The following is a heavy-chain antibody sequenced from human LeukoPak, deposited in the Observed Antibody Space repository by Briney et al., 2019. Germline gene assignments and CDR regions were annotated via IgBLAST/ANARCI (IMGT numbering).Heavy chain of an antibody. V-gene: IGHV3-20*04. Sequence: GGSLRLSCAASGFTFSSYGMSWVRQAPGKGLEWVSGINWNGGSTGYADSVKGRFTISRDNAKNSLYLQMNSLRAEDTALYYCARGEGYDILTQYFDYWGQGTLVTVSS. CDR1: GFTFSSYG. CDR2: INWNGGST. J-gene: IGHJ4*02. CDR3: ARGEGYDILTQYFDY. D-gene: IGHD3-9*01.